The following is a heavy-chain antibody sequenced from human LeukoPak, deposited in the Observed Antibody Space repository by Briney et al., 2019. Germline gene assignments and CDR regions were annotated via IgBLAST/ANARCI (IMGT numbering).Heavy chain of an antibody. V-gene: IGHV3-23*01. J-gene: IGHJ3*02. D-gene: IGHD2-2*01. CDR3: ARRAGSSTVFDM. Sequence: GGSLRLSCAASGFTFSSYGMTWVRQAPGKGLEWVSGFSGSGDSTCYAGSVKGRFTISRDNSKNTLYLQMNSLRAEDTAIYYCARRAGSSTVFDMWGQGTMVTVSS. CDR1: GFTFSSYG. CDR2: FSGSGDST.